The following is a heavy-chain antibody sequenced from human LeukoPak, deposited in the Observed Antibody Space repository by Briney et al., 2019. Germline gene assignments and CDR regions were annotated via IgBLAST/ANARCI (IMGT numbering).Heavy chain of an antibody. CDR3: ARVGFWSGSYTGYFDY. D-gene: IGHD3-3*01. V-gene: IGHV4-59*01. Sequence: SETLSLTCTVSRGSIIGYYWTWIRQPPARGLQWIGYMYYSGTTKYNPSLKSRVTTSMDTSKNQFSLMVNSVTAADTAVYYCARVGFWSGSYTGYFDYWGQGDLVTVSS. CDR1: RGSIIGYY. CDR2: MYYSGTT. J-gene: IGHJ4*02.